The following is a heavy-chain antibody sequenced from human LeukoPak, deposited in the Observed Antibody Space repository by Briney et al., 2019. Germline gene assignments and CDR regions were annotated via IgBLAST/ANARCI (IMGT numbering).Heavy chain of an antibody. CDR3: ARNPPPRYHYDGSGHFY. J-gene: IGHJ4*02. D-gene: IGHD3-22*01. Sequence: ASVKVSCKASGYTFTGYYIHWVRQAPGQGLEWMGWINPDNGGAKYAQKFQGRVTMTRETSVSTVYMELSRLRSDDTAVYYCARNPPPRYHYDGSGHFYWGQGTLVTVSS. CDR2: INPDNGGA. V-gene: IGHV1-2*02. CDR1: GYTFTGYY.